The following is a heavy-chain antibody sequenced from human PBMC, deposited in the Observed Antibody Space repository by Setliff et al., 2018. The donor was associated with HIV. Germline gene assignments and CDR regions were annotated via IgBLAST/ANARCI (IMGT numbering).Heavy chain of an antibody. CDR3: ARDPFLAQGFWSGYYSDY. CDR1: GFTFSIYA. D-gene: IGHD3-3*01. CDR2: ISYDGTDK. Sequence: PGWSLRLSCAASGFTFSIYAMHWVRQAPGKGLEWVAVISYDGTDKYYADSVKGRFTISRDNSKNTLYLQMNSLRVEDTAVYYCARDPFLAQGFWSGYYSDYWGQGTLVTVSS. V-gene: IGHV3-30*04. J-gene: IGHJ4*02.